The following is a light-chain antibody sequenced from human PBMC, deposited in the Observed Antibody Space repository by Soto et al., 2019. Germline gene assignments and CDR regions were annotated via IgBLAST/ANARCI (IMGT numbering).Light chain of an antibody. CDR3: CSSASTVDYV. CDR1: GSDFGAYTP. Sequence: TQAATASGAPGQWISIPRAGNGSDFGAYTPVSSYQQHPGKAPKRIICEVNARPSGTSNRCSGSQAGDTASLTISGLQAEHEADYFCCSSASTVDYVFGTGTKVTAL. V-gene: IGLV2-23*02. J-gene: IGLJ1*01. CDR2: EVN.